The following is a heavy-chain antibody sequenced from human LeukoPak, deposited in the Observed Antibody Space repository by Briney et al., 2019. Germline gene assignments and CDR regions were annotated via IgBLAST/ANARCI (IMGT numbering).Heavy chain of an antibody. Sequence: PSETLSLTCTVSGASVSASGYFWGWIRQPPGQGLEWIGTLHYSGNTYYNPPLKSRVTISVDTSKNQFSLKLNPVTSADTAVYYCARDWDGAFDFNTFDIWGQGTMVTVSS. V-gene: IGHV4-39*07. CDR2: LHYSGNT. J-gene: IGHJ3*02. CDR1: GASVSASGYF. CDR3: ARDWDGAFDFNTFDI. D-gene: IGHD4/OR15-4a*01.